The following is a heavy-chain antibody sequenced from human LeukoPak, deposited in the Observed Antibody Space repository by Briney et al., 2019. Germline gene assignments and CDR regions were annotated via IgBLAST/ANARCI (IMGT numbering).Heavy chain of an antibody. CDR3: ARLGPISSSWYDYYYYYMDV. Sequence: GGSLRLSCAASGFTFSSYSMTWVRQAPGKGLEWVSSISSSSSYIYYADSVKGRFTISRDNAKNSQYLQMNSLRAEDTAVYYCARLGPISSSWYDYYYYYMDVWGKGTTVTVSS. CDR2: ISSSSSYI. J-gene: IGHJ6*03. V-gene: IGHV3-21*01. CDR1: GFTFSSYS. D-gene: IGHD6-13*01.